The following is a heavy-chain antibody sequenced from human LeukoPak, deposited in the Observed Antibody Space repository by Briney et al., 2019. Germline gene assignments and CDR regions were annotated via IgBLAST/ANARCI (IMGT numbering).Heavy chain of an antibody. CDR2: IYYSGST. CDR3: ARGNRHYYDSSGYYYGALFDY. D-gene: IGHD3-22*01. Sequence: SQTLSLTRTVSGGSISSGGYYWSWIRQHPGKGLEWIGYIYYSGSTYYNPSLKSRVTISVDTSKNQFSLKLSSVTAADTAVYYCARGNRHYYDSSGYYYGALFDYWGQGTLVTVSS. CDR1: GGSISSGGYY. J-gene: IGHJ4*02. V-gene: IGHV4-31*03.